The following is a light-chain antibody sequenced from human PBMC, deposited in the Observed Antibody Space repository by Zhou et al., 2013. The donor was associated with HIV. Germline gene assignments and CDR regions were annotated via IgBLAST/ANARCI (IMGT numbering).Light chain of an antibody. V-gene: IGKV1-5*03. CDR2: KAS. Sequence: DIQMTQSPSTLSASVGDRVTITCRASQSIGSWLAWYQQKPGKAPNLLIYKASNLESWVPSRFSGSGSGTEFTLTISGLQPDDFATYYCQQFNSYPLTFGGGTKVEIK. CDR1: QSIGSW. J-gene: IGKJ4*01. CDR3: QQFNSYPLT.